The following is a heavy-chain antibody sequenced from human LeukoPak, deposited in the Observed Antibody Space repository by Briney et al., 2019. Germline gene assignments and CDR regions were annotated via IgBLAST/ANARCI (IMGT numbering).Heavy chain of an antibody. D-gene: IGHD6-19*01. V-gene: IGHV1-18*01. Sequence: ASVKVSCKASGYTFTSCGISWVRQAPGQGLEWMGWISAYNGNTNYAQKLQGRVTMTTDASTSTAYMELRSLRSDDTAIYYCAKMIHYILGIAVAFDYWGQGSLVTVSS. CDR2: ISAYNGNT. CDR3: AKMIHYILGIAVAFDY. CDR1: GYTFTSCG. J-gene: IGHJ4*02.